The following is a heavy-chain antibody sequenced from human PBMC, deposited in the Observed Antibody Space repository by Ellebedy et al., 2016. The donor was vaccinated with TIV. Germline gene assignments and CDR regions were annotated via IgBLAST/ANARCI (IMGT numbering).Heavy chain of an antibody. Sequence: GESLKISCAASGFTFKNYWMTRVRQAPGKGLEWVASIEDAGTETYSVDSAEGRFIISRDNAKNSLYLRINNPRDEDTAVYYCARRGSRYWHFDLWGRGTQVIVSS. V-gene: IGHV3-7*03. D-gene: IGHD1-1*01. J-gene: IGHJ2*01. CDR3: ARRGSRYWHFDL. CDR1: GFTFKNYW. CDR2: IEDAGTET.